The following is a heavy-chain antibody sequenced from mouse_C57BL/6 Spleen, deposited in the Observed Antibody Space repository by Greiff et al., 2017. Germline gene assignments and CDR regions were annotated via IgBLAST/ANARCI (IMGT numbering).Heavy chain of an antibody. V-gene: IGHV1-80*01. J-gene: IGHJ2*01. CDR1: GYAFSSYW. CDR2: IYPGDGDT. D-gene: IGHD2-1*01. CDR3: AREDYGNSPFDY. Sequence: VQLQQSGAELVKPGASVKISCKASGYAFSSYWMNWVKQRPGKGLEWIGQIYPGDGDTNYNGKFKGKATLTADKSSSTAYMQLSSLTSEDSAVYFCAREDYGNSPFDYWGQGTTLTVSS.